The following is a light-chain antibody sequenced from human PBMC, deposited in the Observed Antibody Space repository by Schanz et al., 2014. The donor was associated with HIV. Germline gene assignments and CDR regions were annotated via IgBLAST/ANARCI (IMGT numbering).Light chain of an antibody. J-gene: IGLJ2*01. CDR2: DVS. V-gene: IGLV2-14*02. CDR3: SSYTSSSTFVV. Sequence: QSALTQPASVSGSPGQSITISCTGTSSDVGSYNLVSWYQQHPGKAPKLMIYDVSNRPSGVSNRFSGSKSGNTASLTISGLQAEDDADYYCSSYTSSSTFVVFGGGTKLTVL. CDR1: SSDVGSYNL.